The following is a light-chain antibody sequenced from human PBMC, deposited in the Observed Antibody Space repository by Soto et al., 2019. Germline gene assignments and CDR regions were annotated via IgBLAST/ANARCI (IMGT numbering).Light chain of an antibody. J-gene: IGLJ7*01. Sequence: QSALTQPASVSESPGRSITISCTGTSSDVGAYNYVSWYQQHPGRAPKLIIYDVSNRPSGVSNRFSGSKSGNTASLTISGLQAEDEADYFCSSYTSSTTLVFGGVTQLTVL. V-gene: IGLV2-14*03. CDR3: SSYTSSTTLV. CDR2: DVS. CDR1: SSDVGAYNY.